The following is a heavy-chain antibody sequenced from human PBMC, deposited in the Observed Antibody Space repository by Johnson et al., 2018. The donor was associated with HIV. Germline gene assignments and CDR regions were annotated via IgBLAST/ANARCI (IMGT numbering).Heavy chain of an antibody. CDR2: ISYDGSNK. J-gene: IGHJ3*02. D-gene: IGHD3-10*01. CDR1: GFTFSSYA. V-gene: IGHV3-30-3*01. Sequence: VQLVESGGGVVQPGRSLRLSCAASGFTFSSYAMHWVRQAPGKGLEWVAVISYDGSNKYYADSVKGRFTISRDNSKNTLYLQMNRLRPEDTAAYFCAKGRSGGSGAFDIWGQGTVVTVSS. CDR3: AKGRSGGSGAFDI.